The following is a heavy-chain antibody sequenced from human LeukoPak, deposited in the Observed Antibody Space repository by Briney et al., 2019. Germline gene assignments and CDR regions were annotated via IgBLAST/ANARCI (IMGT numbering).Heavy chain of an antibody. CDR2: INHSGST. D-gene: IGHD6-19*01. J-gene: IGHJ4*02. CDR1: GGSFSGYY. CDR3: AREGSAVAGAFDY. V-gene: IGHV4-34*01. Sequence: SETLSLTCAVYGGSFSGYYWSWIRQPPGKGLEWIGEINHSGSTNYNPSLKSRVTISVDTSKNRFSLKLSSVTAADTAVYYCAREGSAVAGAFDYWGQGTLVTVSS.